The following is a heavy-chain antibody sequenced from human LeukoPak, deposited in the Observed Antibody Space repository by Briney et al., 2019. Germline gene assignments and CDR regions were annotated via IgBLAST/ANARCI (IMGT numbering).Heavy chain of an antibody. CDR1: GFTFSSYA. CDR2: ISGSGGST. CDR3: AKSPTYCGVDCYSTFDY. J-gene: IGHJ4*02. Sequence: GGSLGLSCAASGFTFSSYAMSWVRQAPGKGLGWVSAISGSGGSTYDADSVKGRFTISRDNSKNTLYLQMNSLRAEDTAVYYCAKSPTYCGVDCYSTFDYWGQGTLVTVSS. D-gene: IGHD2-21*02. V-gene: IGHV3-23*01.